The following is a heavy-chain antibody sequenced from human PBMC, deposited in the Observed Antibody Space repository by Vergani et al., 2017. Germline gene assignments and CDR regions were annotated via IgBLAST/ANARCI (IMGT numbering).Heavy chain of an antibody. CDR2: ISSSSSYI. J-gene: IGHJ1*01. CDR1: GFTFSSYS. V-gene: IGHV3-21*01. D-gene: IGHD6-19*01. CDR3: ARVDGRSSGWFRPRAFQH. Sequence: EVQLVESGGGLVKPGGSLRLSCAASGFTFSSYSMNWVRQAPGKGLEWVSSISSSSSYIYYADSVKGRFTISRDNAKNSLYLQMNSLRAEDTAVYYCARVDGRSSGWFRPRAFQHWGQGTLVTVSS.